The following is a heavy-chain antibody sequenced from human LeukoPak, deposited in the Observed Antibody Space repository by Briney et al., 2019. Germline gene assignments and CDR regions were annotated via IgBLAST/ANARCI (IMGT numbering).Heavy chain of an antibody. CDR1: GYSFTTYW. V-gene: IGHV5-51*01. J-gene: IGHJ4*02. Sequence: GESLKISCKGSGYSFTTYWIGWVRQVPGKGLEWMGNIYPGDSDIRYSPSFQGQVTISADESICTAYLQWSSLKASDTAMYYCARRYGGDYYFDYWGQGTLVTVSS. CDR3: ARRYGGDYYFDY. D-gene: IGHD1-26*01. CDR2: IYPGDSDI.